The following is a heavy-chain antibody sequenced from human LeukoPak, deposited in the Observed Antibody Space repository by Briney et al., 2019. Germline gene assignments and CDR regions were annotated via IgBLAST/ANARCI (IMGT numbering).Heavy chain of an antibody. J-gene: IGHJ4*02. V-gene: IGHV3-11*01. Sequence: GGSLRLSCAASGFTFSDYYMSWIRQAPGKGLEWVSYISSSGSTIYYADSVKGRFSISRDNSKNTLSLQMNSLRVDDTAVYYCARDPNWGSGYWGQGTLVTVSS. CDR2: ISSSGSTI. CDR1: GFTFSDYY. CDR3: ARDPNWGSGY. D-gene: IGHD7-27*01.